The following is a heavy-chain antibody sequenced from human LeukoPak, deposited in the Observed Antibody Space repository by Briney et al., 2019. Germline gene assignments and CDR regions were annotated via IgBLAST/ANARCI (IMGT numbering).Heavy chain of an antibody. J-gene: IGHJ4*02. CDR3: ARFGSGWYYYDY. CDR2: IYYSGTA. V-gene: IGHV4-4*02. D-gene: IGHD6-19*01. Sequence: SETLSLTCAVSGDSITNPKWWSWVRQPPGKGLEWLGEIYYSGTANYNPSLGSRVTISVDTSKNQFSLKLSSLTAADTAVYYCARFGSGWYYYDYWGQGTLVTVSS. CDR1: GDSITNPKW.